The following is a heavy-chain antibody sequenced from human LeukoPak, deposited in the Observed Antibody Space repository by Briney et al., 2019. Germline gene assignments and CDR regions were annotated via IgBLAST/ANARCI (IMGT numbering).Heavy chain of an antibody. D-gene: IGHD6-19*01. Sequence: PGGSLRLSCAASGFTFRSYAMHWVRQAPGKGLEWVAVISNDGTNKYYADSVRGRFTISRDNSKNTLYLQMNSLRVEDTAVYYCAKGSSGWFRGSWFDPWGQGTLVTVSS. V-gene: IGHV3-30-3*01. J-gene: IGHJ5*02. CDR2: ISNDGTNK. CDR3: AKGSSGWFRGSWFDP. CDR1: GFTFRSYA.